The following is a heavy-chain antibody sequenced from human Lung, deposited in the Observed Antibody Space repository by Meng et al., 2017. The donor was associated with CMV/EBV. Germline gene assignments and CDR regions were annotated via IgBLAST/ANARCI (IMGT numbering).Heavy chain of an antibody. D-gene: IGHD2-2*02. CDR1: GYTFTGSF. Sequence: ASVKVSCKASGYTFTGSFVHWVRQAPGQGLEWMGIINPSGGSTSYAQKFQGRVTMTRDTSTSTVYMELSSLRSEDTAVYYCARVGIVVVPAAIGRYYYYGMDVWGQGTTVTGSS. V-gene: IGHV1-46*01. CDR2: INPSGGST. J-gene: IGHJ6*02. CDR3: ARVGIVVVPAAIGRYYYYGMDV.